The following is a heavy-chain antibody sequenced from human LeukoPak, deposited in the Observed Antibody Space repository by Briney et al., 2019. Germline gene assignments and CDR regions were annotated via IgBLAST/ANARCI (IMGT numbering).Heavy chain of an antibody. J-gene: IGHJ4*02. V-gene: IGHV4-34*12. Sequence: SETLSLTCAVYGGSFSGYYWSWIRQPPGMGLQWIGTVFYSGTTNYNPSLKSRVTISVDTSKNQFSLKLSSVTAADTAVYYCAREERSSWFFDYWGQGTLVTVSS. CDR3: AREERSSWFFDY. D-gene: IGHD6-13*01. CDR2: VFYSGTT. CDR1: GGSFSGYY.